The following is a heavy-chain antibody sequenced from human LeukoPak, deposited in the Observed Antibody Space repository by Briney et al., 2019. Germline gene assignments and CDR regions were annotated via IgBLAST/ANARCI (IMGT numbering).Heavy chain of an antibody. J-gene: IGHJ5*02. D-gene: IGHD3-10*01. Sequence: GGSLRLSCGASGFTFSSYAMSWVRQAPGKGLEWVSAISGSGGSTYYADSVKGRFTISRDNSKNTLYLQMNSLRAEDTAVYYCARGRVTMVRGVMGGYNWFDPWGQGTLVTVSS. V-gene: IGHV3-23*01. CDR2: ISGSGGST. CDR3: ARGRVTMVRGVMGGYNWFDP. CDR1: GFTFSSYA.